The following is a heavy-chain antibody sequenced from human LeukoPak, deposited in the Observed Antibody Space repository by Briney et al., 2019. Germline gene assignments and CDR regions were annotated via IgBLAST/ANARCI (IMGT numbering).Heavy chain of an antibody. CDR1: GFTFSSYW. CDR2: IKQDGRDK. D-gene: IGHD3-9*01. CDR3: ARYYDILTGYYTSIGY. Sequence: GGSLRLSCAASGFTFSSYWMSWVRQAPGKGLEWVANIKQDGRDKYYVDSVKGRFTISRDNAKNSLYLQMNSLRAEDTAVYYCARYYDILTGYYTSIGYWGQGTLVTVSS. V-gene: IGHV3-7*01. J-gene: IGHJ4*02.